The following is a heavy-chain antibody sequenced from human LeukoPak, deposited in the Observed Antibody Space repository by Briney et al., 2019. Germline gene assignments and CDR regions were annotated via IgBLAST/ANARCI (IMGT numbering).Heavy chain of an antibody. Sequence: PSQTLSLTCTVSGGSISSGGYYWSWIRQHPGKGLEWIGYIYYSGSTYYNPSLKSRVTISVDTSKNQFSLKLSSVTAADTAVYYCARDNYYDSSGYYAFDYWGQGTLVTVSS. CDR1: GGSISSGGYY. CDR3: ARDNYYDSSGYYAFDY. D-gene: IGHD3-22*01. CDR2: IYYSGST. V-gene: IGHV4-31*03. J-gene: IGHJ4*02.